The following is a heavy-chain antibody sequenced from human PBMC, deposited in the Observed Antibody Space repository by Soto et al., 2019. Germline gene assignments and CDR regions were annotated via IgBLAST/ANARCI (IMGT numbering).Heavy chain of an antibody. CDR2: ISGGSSVT. J-gene: IGHJ4*02. Sequence: EGSLRLSCTASGFTFSDYAITWVRHAPGKGLEWVSTISGGSSVTYYGDSVKGRFTISRDNAKKTLFLQLNRLSAEDTATYYCAKVLSKNYYYPFDFWGQGTQVTVSS. D-gene: IGHD3-10*01. CDR1: GFTFSDYA. V-gene: IGHV3-23*01. CDR3: AKVLSKNYYYPFDF.